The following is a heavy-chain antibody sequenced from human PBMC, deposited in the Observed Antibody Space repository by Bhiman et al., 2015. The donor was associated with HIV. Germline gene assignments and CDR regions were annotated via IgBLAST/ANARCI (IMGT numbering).Heavy chain of an antibody. Sequence: QVQLVESGGGVVQPGRSLRLSCAASGFTFSSYAMHWVRQAPGKGLEWVAVISYDGSNKYYADSVKGRFTISRDNSKNTLYLQMNSLRAEDTAVYYCARVGSGMGYYYYYMDVWGKGTTVTVSS. D-gene: IGHD3-10*01. CDR3: ARVGSGMGYYYYYMDV. J-gene: IGHJ6*03. CDR2: ISYDGSNK. CDR1: GFTFSSYA. V-gene: IGHV3-30*04.